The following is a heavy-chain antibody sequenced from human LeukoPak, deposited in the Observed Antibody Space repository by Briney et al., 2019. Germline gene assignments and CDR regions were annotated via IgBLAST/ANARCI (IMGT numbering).Heavy chain of an antibody. J-gene: IGHJ5*02. CDR3: AKDHVSGWFDP. D-gene: IGHD6-25*01. V-gene: IGHV3-23*01. Sequence: GGSLRLSCAASGFTFSSYAMSWVRQAPGKGLEWVSAISGSGGSTYYADSVKGRFTISRDNSRNMLYLQMNSLRAEDTAVYYCAKDHVSGWFDPWGQGTLVTVSS. CDR1: GFTFSSYA. CDR2: ISGSGGST.